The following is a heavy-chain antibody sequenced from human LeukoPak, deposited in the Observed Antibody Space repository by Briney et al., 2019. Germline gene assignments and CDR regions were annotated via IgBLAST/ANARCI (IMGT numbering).Heavy chain of an antibody. CDR3: ARDGDYHYFDF. Sequence: SETLSLTCTVSGGSISSYYSSWIRQPAGKGLEWIGRIYSSGDTNYNPSLKSRVTMSIDTSKNHFSLKLSSVTAADTAVYFCARDGDYHYFDFWGQGTLVTVSS. D-gene: IGHD4-17*01. CDR2: IYSSGDT. V-gene: IGHV4-4*07. CDR1: GGSISSYY. J-gene: IGHJ4*02.